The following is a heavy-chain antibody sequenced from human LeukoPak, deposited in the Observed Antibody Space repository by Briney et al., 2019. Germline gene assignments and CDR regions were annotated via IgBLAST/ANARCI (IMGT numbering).Heavy chain of an antibody. D-gene: IGHD1-26*01. V-gene: IGHV1-69*04. Sequence: SVKVSCKASGGTFSSYAISWVRQAPGQGLEWMGRIIPILGIANYAQKFQGRVTITADKSTSTAYMEPSSLRSEDTAVYYCARPSGSYYGPFDYWGQGTLVAVSS. CDR3: ARPSGSYYGPFDY. CDR1: GGTFSSYA. CDR2: IIPILGIA. J-gene: IGHJ4*02.